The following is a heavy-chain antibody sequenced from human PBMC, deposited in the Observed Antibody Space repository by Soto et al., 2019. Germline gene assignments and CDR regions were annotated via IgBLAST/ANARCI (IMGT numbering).Heavy chain of an antibody. CDR3: ARSSGYYYLEY. CDR2: INAGNGNT. Sequence: QVQLVQSGAEVKKPGASVKVSCKASEYTFTNYAMHWVRQAPGQRHEWMGWINAGNGNTKYSQQFQGRVTITRDTSASTAYMELSSLRSEDTAVYYCARSSGYYYLEYWGQGTLVTVSS. D-gene: IGHD3-22*01. J-gene: IGHJ4*02. V-gene: IGHV1-3*01. CDR1: EYTFTNYA.